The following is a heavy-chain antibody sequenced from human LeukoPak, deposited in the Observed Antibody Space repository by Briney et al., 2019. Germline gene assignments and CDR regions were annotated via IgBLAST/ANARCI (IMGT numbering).Heavy chain of an antibody. CDR1: GFTFSSYA. V-gene: IGHV3-30-3*01. CDR3: ASTHLTFGGVIASLFEY. J-gene: IGHJ4*02. CDR2: ISYDGSNK. Sequence: GGSLRLSCAASGFTFSSYAMHWVRQAPGKGLEWVAVISYDGSNKYYADSVKGRFTISRDSSKNTLYLQMNSLRAEDTAVYYCASTHLTFGGVIASLFEYWGQGTLVTVSS. D-gene: IGHD3-16*02.